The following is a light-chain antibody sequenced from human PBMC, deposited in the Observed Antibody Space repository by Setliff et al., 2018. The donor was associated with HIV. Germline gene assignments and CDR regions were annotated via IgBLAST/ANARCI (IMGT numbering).Light chain of an antibody. CDR2: DNT. Sequence: QSVLTQPHSVSGAPGQRATISCIGTSANIGAGYDVHWYQQLPGTAPKLLIYDNTNRPSGVPDRFSGSNSGTSASLAITGLQAEDEADYYCQSYDSGLGVFGTGTKVTVL. J-gene: IGLJ1*01. V-gene: IGLV1-40*01. CDR3: QSYDSGLGV. CDR1: SANIGAGYD.